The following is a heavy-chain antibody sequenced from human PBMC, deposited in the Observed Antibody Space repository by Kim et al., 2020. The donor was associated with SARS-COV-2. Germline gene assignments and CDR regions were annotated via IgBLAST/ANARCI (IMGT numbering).Heavy chain of an antibody. CDR3: ARGLPVTNFFYYYYGIYV. CDR2: INHSGST. V-gene: IGHV4-34*01. Sequence: SETLSLTCAVYGGSFSGYYWSWIRQPPGKGLEWIGEINHSGSTNYNPSLKSRVTISVDTSKNQFSLKLSSVTAADTAVYYCARGLPVTNFFYYYYGIYVWGQGTTVTVSS. D-gene: IGHD4-17*01. J-gene: IGHJ6*02. CDR1: GGSFSGYY.